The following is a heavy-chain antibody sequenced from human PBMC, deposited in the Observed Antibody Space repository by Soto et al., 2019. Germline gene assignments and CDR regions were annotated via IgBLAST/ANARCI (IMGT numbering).Heavy chain of an antibody. J-gene: IGHJ6*03. CDR1: GYTFTSYD. V-gene: IGHV1-8*01. D-gene: IGHD2-2*01. CDR3: ARGRGYCSSTSCLYYYYMDD. Sequence: QVQLVQSGAEVKKPGASVKVSCKASGYTFTSYDINWVRQATGPGLEWMGWMNPNSGNTGYAQKFQGRVTMTRNTSISTAYMELSSLRSEDTAVYYCARGRGYCSSTSCLYYYYMDDWGKGTTVTVSS. CDR2: MNPNSGNT.